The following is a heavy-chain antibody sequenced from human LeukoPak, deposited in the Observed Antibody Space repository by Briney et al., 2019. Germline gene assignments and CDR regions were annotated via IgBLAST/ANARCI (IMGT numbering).Heavy chain of an antibody. CDR3: ARERVPYRSGWFCMDV. Sequence: PGRSLRLSCAASGFTFSSYAMHWVRQAPVKGLEWVAVISYDGSNKYYADSVKGRFTISRDNSKNTLYLQMNSLRAEDTAVYYCARERVPYRSGWFCMDVWGQGTTVTVSS. V-gene: IGHV3-30-3*01. J-gene: IGHJ6*02. CDR1: GFTFSSYA. CDR2: ISYDGSNK. D-gene: IGHD6-19*01.